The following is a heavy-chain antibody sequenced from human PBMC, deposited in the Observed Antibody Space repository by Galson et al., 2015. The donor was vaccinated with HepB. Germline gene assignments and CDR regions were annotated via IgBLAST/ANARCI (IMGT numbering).Heavy chain of an antibody. CDR3: ARDWVPREGVVIIRGYYGMDV. V-gene: IGHV1-2*02. CDR2: INPNSGGT. D-gene: IGHD3-3*01. J-gene: IGHJ6*02. Sequence: SVKVSCKASGYTFTAYYMHWVRQAPGQGLEWMGWINPNSGGTNYAQKFKGRVTMTRDTSISTAYMELSRLRYEDTAVYYCARDWVPREGVVIIRGYYGMDVWGQGTMVTVSS. CDR1: GYTFTAYY.